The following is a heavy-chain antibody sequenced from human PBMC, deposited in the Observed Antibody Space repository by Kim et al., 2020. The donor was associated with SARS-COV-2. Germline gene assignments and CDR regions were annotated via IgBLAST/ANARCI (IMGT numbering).Heavy chain of an antibody. J-gene: IGHJ1*01. Sequence: SETLSLTCAVYGGSFSGYYWSWIRQPPGKGLEWIGEINHSGSTNYNPSLKSRVTISVDTSKNQFSLKLSSVTAADTAVYYCARGDAEQWLASPAQHWGQGTLVTVSS. D-gene: IGHD6-19*01. CDR1: GGSFSGYY. CDR2: INHSGST. V-gene: IGHV4-34*01. CDR3: ARGDAEQWLASPAQH.